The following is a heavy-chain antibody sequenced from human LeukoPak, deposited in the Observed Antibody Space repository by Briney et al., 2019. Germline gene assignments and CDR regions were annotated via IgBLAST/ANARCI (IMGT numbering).Heavy chain of an antibody. Sequence: SGPALLNPPQTLTLTCSSTRLSLSTRGLCVSGMRQPPGKALEVLARTDWDDDRYYSTSLKTRLTISKDTAKNQVVLTMTNMDPVDTATYYCARKRVSGVAAGDDAFDIWGQGTMVTVSS. CDR2: TDWDDDR. J-gene: IGHJ3*02. CDR1: RLSLSTRGLC. CDR3: ARKRVSGVAAGDDAFDI. D-gene: IGHD2-15*01. V-gene: IGHV2-70*11.